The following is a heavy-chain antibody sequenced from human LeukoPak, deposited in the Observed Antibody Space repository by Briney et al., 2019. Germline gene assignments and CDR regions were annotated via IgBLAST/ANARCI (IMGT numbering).Heavy chain of an antibody. V-gene: IGHV4-59*08. J-gene: IGHJ4*02. Sequence: SETLSLTCTVSGGSSGDCYWSWIRQPPGTGLEWIGYIYYRGGTNYNPSLKRRVTISGDTSKREFSLKLTPVTAADTAVYYCARGRLIVTPAIYYFESWGQGTLVTVSS. CDR3: ARGRLIVTPAIYYFES. D-gene: IGHD2-21*02. CDR1: GGSSGDCY. CDR2: IYYRGGT.